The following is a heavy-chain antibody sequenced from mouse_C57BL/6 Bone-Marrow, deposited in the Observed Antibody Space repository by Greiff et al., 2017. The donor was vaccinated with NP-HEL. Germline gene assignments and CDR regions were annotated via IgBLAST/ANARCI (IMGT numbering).Heavy chain of an antibody. Sequence: EVQLQQSGPVLVKPGASVTMSCKASGYTFTDYYMNWVKQSPGKSLEWIGVINPYNGGTSYNQKFTGKATLTVDKSSSTAYMELNSLTSEDSAVYYCASWSYALCAMDYWGWGTSVTVSS. CDR1: GYTFTDYY. CDR2: INPYNGGT. J-gene: IGHJ4*01. CDR3: ASWSYALCAMDY. V-gene: IGHV1-19*01. D-gene: IGHD6-2*01.